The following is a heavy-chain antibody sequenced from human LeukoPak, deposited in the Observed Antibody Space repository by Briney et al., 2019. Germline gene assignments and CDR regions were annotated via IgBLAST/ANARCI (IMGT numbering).Heavy chain of an antibody. CDR1: GGTFSSYA. J-gene: IGHJ4*02. V-gene: IGHV1-69*13. Sequence: GASVKVSCKASGGTFSSYAISWVRQAPGQGLEWMGGIIPIFGTANYAQKFQGRVTITADESTSTAYMELSSLRSEDTAVHYCARTEDSSGYLDYWGQGTLVTVSS. D-gene: IGHD3-22*01. CDR3: ARTEDSSGYLDY. CDR2: IIPIFGTA.